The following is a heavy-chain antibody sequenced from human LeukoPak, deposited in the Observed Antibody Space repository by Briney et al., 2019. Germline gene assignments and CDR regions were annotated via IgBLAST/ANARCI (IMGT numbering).Heavy chain of an antibody. CDR3: AKPFRDCSSTTCYVSFDY. J-gene: IGHJ4*02. CDR1: GFTFSSYA. V-gene: IGHV3-23*01. D-gene: IGHD2-2*01. CDR2: ITSGGLT. Sequence: GGSLRLSCAASGFTFSSYAMTWVRQAPGKGLEWVSAITSGGLTFCADSVKGRFTISRDNSINTLYLQMNSLRADDTAVYYCAKPFRDCSSTTCYVSFDYWGQGTLVTVSS.